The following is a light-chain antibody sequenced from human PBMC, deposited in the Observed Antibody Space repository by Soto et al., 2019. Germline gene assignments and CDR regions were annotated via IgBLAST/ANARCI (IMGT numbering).Light chain of an antibody. Sequence: QSVLAQPPSASGTPGQRVTISCSGSSPDIGSNQVYWYQQLPGTAPRLLIYSSNQRPSGVPDRFSGSKSGTSASLAISGLRSDDEADYFCAARDDSLSGWVFGAGTKLTVL. V-gene: IGLV1-47*02. J-gene: IGLJ3*02. CDR1: SPDIGSNQ. CDR2: SSN. CDR3: AARDDSLSGWV.